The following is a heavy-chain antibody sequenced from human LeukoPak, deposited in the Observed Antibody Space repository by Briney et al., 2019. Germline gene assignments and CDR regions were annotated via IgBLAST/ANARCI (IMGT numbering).Heavy chain of an antibody. CDR1: GFTFTSYA. J-gene: IGHJ4*02. CDR2: ISGSGGST. CDR3: AKDTGANSYGSFPDN. V-gene: IGHV3-23*01. D-gene: IGHD5-18*01. Sequence: GGSLRLSCEASGFTFTSYAMSWVRQAPGKGLEWVSAISGSGGSTYYADSVKGRFTISRDNSKSTLYLQMNSLRAEDTAVYYCAKDTGANSYGSFPDNWGQGTLVTVSS.